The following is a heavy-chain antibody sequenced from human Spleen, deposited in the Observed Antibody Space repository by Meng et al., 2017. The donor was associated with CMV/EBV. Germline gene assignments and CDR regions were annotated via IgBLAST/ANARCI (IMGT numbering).Heavy chain of an antibody. CDR3: ARDLGAGTMVRGVSFYGMDV. CDR2: IKQDGSEK. D-gene: IGHD3-10*01. Sequence: GESLKISCAASGFTFSSYWMSWVRQAPGKGLEWVANIKQDGSEKYYADSVRGRFTISRDNARNSLYLQMNSLRADDTAVYYCARDLGAGTMVRGVSFYGMDVWGQGTTVTVSS. J-gene: IGHJ6*02. CDR1: GFTFSSYW. V-gene: IGHV3-7*01.